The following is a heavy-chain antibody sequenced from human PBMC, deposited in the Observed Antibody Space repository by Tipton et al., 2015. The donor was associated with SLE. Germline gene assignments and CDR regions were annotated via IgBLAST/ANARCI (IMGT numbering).Heavy chain of an antibody. J-gene: IGHJ5*02. D-gene: IGHD2-2*02. CDR3: ARESYCSSTSCYKRRDNWFDP. CDR1: GFTFSSYS. CDR2: ISSSSSTI. Sequence: SLRLSCAASGFTFSSYSMNWVRQAPGKGLEWVSYISSSSSTIYYADSVKGRFTISRDNAKNSLYLQMNNLRAEDTAVYYCARESYCSSTSCYKRRDNWFDPWGQGTLVTVSS. V-gene: IGHV3-48*01.